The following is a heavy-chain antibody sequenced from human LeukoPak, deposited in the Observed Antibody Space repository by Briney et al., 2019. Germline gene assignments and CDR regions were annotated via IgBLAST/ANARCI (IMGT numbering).Heavy chain of an antibody. CDR2: IRKKGYGETT. D-gene: IGHD4-17*01. J-gene: IGHJ4*02. V-gene: IGHV3-49*03. CDR1: GFTFGDDG. Sequence: GGSLRLSCTASGFTFGDDGWSWFRQAPEKGLEWICFIRKKGYGETTDYAASVRGRFTISRDDAKSIAYLRMNSLKTEDTALYYCSRGLHDYGDSNYYFDQWGRGTLVTVSS. CDR3: SRGLHDYGDSNYYFDQ.